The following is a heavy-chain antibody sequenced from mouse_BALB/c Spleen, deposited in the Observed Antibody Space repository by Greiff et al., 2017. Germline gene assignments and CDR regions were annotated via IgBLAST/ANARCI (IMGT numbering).Heavy chain of an antibody. CDR3: ATAYYGNYQAWFAY. CDR1: GFSLTSYG. Sequence: VQLQESGPSLVQPSQSLSITCTVSGFSLTSYGVHWVRQSPGKGLEWLGVIWRGGSTDYNAAFMSRLSITKDNSKSQVFFKMNSLQADDTAIYYCATAYYGNYQAWFAYWGQGTLVTVSA. CDR2: IWRGGST. V-gene: IGHV2-5-1*01. D-gene: IGHD2-10*01. J-gene: IGHJ3*01.